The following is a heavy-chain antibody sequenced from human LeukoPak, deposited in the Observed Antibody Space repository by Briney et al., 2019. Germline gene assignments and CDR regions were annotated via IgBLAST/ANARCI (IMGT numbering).Heavy chain of an antibody. CDR3: ARDSNSAGDY. Sequence: GGSLRLSCAASGFVFSGYAMHWVRQVPGKGLEWVALIWFDGTEKFYADSAKGRFTISRDNSRNTVDLQMNSLRVEDTAVYYCARDSNSAGDYWGQGTLVTVSS. CDR2: IWFDGTEK. D-gene: IGHD3-10*01. J-gene: IGHJ4*02. V-gene: IGHV3-33*01. CDR1: GFVFSGYA.